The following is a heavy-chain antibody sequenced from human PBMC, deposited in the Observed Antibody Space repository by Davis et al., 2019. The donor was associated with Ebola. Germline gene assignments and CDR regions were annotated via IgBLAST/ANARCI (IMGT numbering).Heavy chain of an antibody. Sequence: SETLSLTCAVYGGSFSGYYWSWIRQPPGKGLEWIGYIYYSGSTNYNPSLKSRVTISVDTSKNQFSLKLSSVTAADTAVYYCARGDDFWSGYYGRYYYYGMDVWGQGTTVTVSS. CDR2: IYYSGST. CDR1: GGSFSGYY. CDR3: ARGDDFWSGYYGRYYYYGMDV. J-gene: IGHJ6*02. D-gene: IGHD3-3*01. V-gene: IGHV4-59*01.